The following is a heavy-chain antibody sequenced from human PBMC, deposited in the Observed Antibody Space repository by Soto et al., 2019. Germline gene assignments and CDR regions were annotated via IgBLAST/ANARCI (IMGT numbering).Heavy chain of an antibody. J-gene: IGHJ6*02. Sequence: SLSLASTVSGGSVSSGGYDWSWIREHAGKGLEWIGYIYYSGSTYYNPSLKSRVTISVDTSKNQFSLKLSSVTAADTAVYYCARGSVYCSGGSCYPPTYYYYGMDVWGQGTTVTVSS. CDR3: ARGSVYCSGGSCYPPTYYYYGMDV. D-gene: IGHD2-15*01. V-gene: IGHV4-31*03. CDR1: GGSVSSGGYD. CDR2: IYYSGST.